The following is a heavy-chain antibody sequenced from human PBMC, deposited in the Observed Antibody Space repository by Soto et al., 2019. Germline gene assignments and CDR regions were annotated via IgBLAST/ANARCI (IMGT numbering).Heavy chain of an antibody. V-gene: IGHV5-51*01. CDR2: IYPGDSDT. CDR3: ARIRVPIYYYHDMDV. Sequence: GESLKISCKGSGYSFINHWIAWVRQMPGKGLEWMGIIYPGDSDTTYSPSFQGQVNISVDKSINTAYLQWGSLKASDTAMYFCARIRVPIYYYHDMDVWGQGTTVTVSS. CDR1: GYSFINHW. J-gene: IGHJ6*02.